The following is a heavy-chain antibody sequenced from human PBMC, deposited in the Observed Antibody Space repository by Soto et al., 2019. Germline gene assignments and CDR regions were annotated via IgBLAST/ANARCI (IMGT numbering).Heavy chain of an antibody. D-gene: IGHD3-10*01. J-gene: IGHJ6*02. Sequence: GGSLRLSCAASGFTFSSYGMHWVRQAPGKGLEWVAVISYDGSNKYYADSVKGRFTISRDNSKNTLYLQMNSLRAEDTAVYYCAKMVRGVINGADVWGQGTTVTVSS. CDR2: ISYDGSNK. CDR1: GFTFSSYG. V-gene: IGHV3-30*18. CDR3: AKMVRGVINGADV.